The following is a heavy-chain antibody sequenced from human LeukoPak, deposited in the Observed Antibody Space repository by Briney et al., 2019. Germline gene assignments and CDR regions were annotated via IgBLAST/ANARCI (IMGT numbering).Heavy chain of an antibody. CDR3: AKVAAWTYFDS. CDR2: IDGSGQTT. J-gene: IGHJ4*02. V-gene: IGHV3-23*01. D-gene: IGHD3/OR15-3a*01. CDR1: GFTFSSYS. Sequence: PGGSLRLSCAASGFTFSSYSMNWVRQAPGKGLGWVSSIDGSGQTTYYADSVKGRFTISRDNSKNTLYLQLTSLRVDDTAVYYCAKVAAWTYFDSWGQGTLVTVSS.